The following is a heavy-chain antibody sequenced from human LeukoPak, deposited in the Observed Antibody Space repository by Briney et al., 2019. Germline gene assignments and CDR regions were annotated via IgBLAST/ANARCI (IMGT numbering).Heavy chain of an antibody. J-gene: IGHJ4*02. Sequence: GASVKVSCKASGYTFTSYGISWVRQAPGQGLEWMGWISAYNGNTNYAQKLQGRVTMTTDTSTSTAYMELRSLRSDDTAVYYCARGDSSSWYAQPFDYWGQGTLVTVSS. CDR1: GYTFTSYG. CDR2: ISAYNGNT. V-gene: IGHV1-18*01. D-gene: IGHD6-13*01. CDR3: ARGDSSSWYAQPFDY.